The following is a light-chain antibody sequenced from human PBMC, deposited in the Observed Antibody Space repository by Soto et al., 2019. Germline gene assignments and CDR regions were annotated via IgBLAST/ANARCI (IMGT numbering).Light chain of an antibody. V-gene: IGLV2-14*03. CDR2: DVS. Sequence: QSALTQPASVSGSPGQSITISCTGTSSDVGGYNYVSWYQQHPGKAPKLMIYDVSDRPSVVSNRFSASKSGNTASLTISGLQAEDEAEYYCCSYTSSSTPWVFGTGTKVTVL. CDR1: SSDVGGYNY. J-gene: IGLJ1*01. CDR3: CSYTSSSTPWV.